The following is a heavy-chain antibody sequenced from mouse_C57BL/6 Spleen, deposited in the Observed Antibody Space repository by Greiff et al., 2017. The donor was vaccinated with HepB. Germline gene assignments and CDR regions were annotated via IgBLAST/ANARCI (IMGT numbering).Heavy chain of an antibody. V-gene: IGHV1-64*01. CDR1: GYTFTSYW. CDR2: IRPNSGST. J-gene: IGHJ4*01. D-gene: IGHD2-5*01. CDR3: ARGYSNSYYAMDY. Sequence: QVQLQQPGAELVKPGASVKLSCKASGYTFTSYWMHWVKQRPGQGLEWVGMIRPNSGSTNYNEKFNGKGTLTVDKSSSTAYLRLSSLTSEDSAVYYCARGYSNSYYAMDYWGQGTSVTVSS.